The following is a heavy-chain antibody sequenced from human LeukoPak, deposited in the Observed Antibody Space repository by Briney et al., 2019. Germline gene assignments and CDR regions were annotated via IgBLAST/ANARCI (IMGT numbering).Heavy chain of an antibody. Sequence: GGSLRLSCAASGFTFDDYGMSWVRQAPGKGLEWVSGINWNGGSTGYADSVKGRFTISRDNAKNSLYLQMNSLKTGDTALYYCTTARDMVRGVIPLDYWGQETLVTVSS. J-gene: IGHJ4*02. CDR1: GFTFDDYG. CDR3: TTARDMVRGVIPLDY. CDR2: INWNGGST. D-gene: IGHD3-10*01. V-gene: IGHV3-20*04.